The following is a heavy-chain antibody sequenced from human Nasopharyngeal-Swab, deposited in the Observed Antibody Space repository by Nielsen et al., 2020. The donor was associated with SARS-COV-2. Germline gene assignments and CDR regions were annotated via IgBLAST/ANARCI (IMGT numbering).Heavy chain of an antibody. J-gene: IGHJ4*02. CDR3: TTRRLWFGELLMYDY. D-gene: IGHD3-10*01. Sequence: GGSLRLSCAASGFTFSNAWMSWVRQAPGKGLEWVGRIKSKTDGGTTDYAAPVKGRFTISRDDSKNTLYLQMNSLKTEDTAVYYCTTRRLWFGELLMYDYWGQGTLVTVSS. CDR2: IKSKTDGGTT. V-gene: IGHV3-15*01. CDR1: GFTFSNAW.